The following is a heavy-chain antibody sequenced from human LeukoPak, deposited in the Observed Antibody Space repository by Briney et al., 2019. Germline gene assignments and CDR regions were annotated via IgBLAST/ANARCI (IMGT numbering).Heavy chain of an antibody. J-gene: IGHJ6*02. CDR2: ISSSGSTI. CDR1: GFTFGDYY. D-gene: IGHD4-17*01. CDR3: ARDQGYGDYVEGYYGMDV. V-gene: IGHV3-11*01. Sequence: GGSLRLSCAASGFTFGDYYMSWIRQAPGKGLEWVSYISSSGSTIYYADSVKGRFTISRDNAKNSLYLQMNSLRAEDTAVYYCARDQGYGDYVEGYYGMDVWGQGTTVTVSS.